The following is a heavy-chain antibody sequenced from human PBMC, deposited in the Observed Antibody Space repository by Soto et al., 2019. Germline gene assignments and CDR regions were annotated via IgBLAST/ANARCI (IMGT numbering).Heavy chain of an antibody. CDR1: GYTFTSYS. CDR2: IRAYNGNT. CDR3: ARVTYSGSYKGVFDY. V-gene: IGHV1-18*01. J-gene: IGHJ4*02. Sequence: QIQLVQSGAEVKKPGPSVKASCKASGYTFTSYSITWVRQSPRQGLEWLGRIRAYNGNTNYAQKLQGRFTTTTDTHEKTAYRELGSLRPDGTAVYYCARVTYSGSYKGVFDYWGKGPLVTVS. D-gene: IGHD1-26*01.